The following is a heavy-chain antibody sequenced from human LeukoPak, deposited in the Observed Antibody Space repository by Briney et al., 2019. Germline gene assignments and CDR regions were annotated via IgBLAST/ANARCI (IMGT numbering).Heavy chain of an antibody. J-gene: IGHJ3*02. CDR1: IGSFSGYY. V-gene: IGHV4-34*01. CDR3: ARDLDQRTDAFDI. Sequence: PSETLSLTCAVYIGSFSGYYWSWIRQPPGKGLEWIGEIDHSGSTNYNPSLKSRATISVDTSKNQFSLKLSSVTAADTAVYYCARDLDQRTDAFDIWGQGTMVTVSS. CDR2: IDHSGST. D-gene: IGHD2-2*01.